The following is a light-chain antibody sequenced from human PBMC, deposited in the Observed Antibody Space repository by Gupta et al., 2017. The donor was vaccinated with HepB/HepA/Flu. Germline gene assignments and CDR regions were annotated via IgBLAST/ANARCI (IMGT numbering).Light chain of an antibody. CDR3: QQCNKWPPGT. J-gene: IGKJ3*01. V-gene: IGKV3-15*01. CDR1: QSVSSN. Sequence: EIVMTQSPGTLSVSPGERATLSCRASQSVSSNFAWFQQKPGQAPRLLIYGASTRATAIPARFSGSGSGTEFTLTISSRQSEDFALHYCQQCNKWPPGTFGHGTKADIK. CDR2: GAS.